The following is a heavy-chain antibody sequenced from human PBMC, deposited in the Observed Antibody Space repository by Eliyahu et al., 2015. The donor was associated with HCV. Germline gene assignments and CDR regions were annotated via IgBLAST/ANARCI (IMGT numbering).Heavy chain of an antibody. CDR1: GXSFTAYW. D-gene: IGHD2-2*01. CDR2: INADDSTA. CDR3: ARLFCSGTNCRTGSSYFFDY. J-gene: IGHJ4*02. Sequence: EVQLVQSGAEVKKPGESLQISCKGSGXSFTAYWIAGVAXXPGXGPEWMAIINADDSTARYSPSXQGQVTISVDNSISTAYLQWSSLKASDTAMYYCARLFCSGTNCRTGSSYFFDYWGQGTLVTVSS. V-gene: IGHV5-51*01.